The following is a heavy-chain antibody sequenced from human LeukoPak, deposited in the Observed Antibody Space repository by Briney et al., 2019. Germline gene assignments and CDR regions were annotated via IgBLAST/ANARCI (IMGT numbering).Heavy chain of an antibody. D-gene: IGHD3-22*01. J-gene: IGHJ4*02. Sequence: PGGSLRLSCAASGFTVSSNYMSWVRQAPGKGLEWVSVIYSGGSTHYADSVKGRFTISRDNSKNTLYLQMNSLRAEDTAVYYCARSNYYDSSGYAYDYWGQGTLVTVSS. CDR1: GFTVSSNY. CDR3: ARSNYYDSSGYAYDY. CDR2: IYSGGST. V-gene: IGHV3-53*01.